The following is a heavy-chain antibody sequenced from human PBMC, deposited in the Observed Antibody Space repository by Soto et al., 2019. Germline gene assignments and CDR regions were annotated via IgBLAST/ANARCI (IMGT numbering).Heavy chain of an antibody. CDR1: GFTFSSYA. J-gene: IGHJ4*02. V-gene: IGHV3-23*01. CDR2: ISDSGGTT. Sequence: EVQLLESGGGLVQPGGSLRLSCAASGFTFSSYAMSWVRQAPGKGLEWVSVISDSGGTTYYADSVKGRFTISRDNSKNTLYLQMSRLRAEDTAVYYCASAAPLSTVSYWGQGTLVTVSS. CDR3: ASAAPLSTVSY. D-gene: IGHD4-17*01.